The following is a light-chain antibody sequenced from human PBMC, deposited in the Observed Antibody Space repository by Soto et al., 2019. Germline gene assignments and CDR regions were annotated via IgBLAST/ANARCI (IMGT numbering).Light chain of an antibody. Sequence: EIVLTQSPGTLSLSPGERAALSCRASQSVSSNSLAWYQQKRGQAPRLLIHGASSRETGIPDRFSCSGAGTECTRTISRLEPEDVAVDYCQQYGSSPRTFGQGTKVDIK. V-gene: IGKV3-20*01. J-gene: IGKJ1*01. CDR1: QSVSSNS. CDR3: QQYGSSPRT. CDR2: GAS.